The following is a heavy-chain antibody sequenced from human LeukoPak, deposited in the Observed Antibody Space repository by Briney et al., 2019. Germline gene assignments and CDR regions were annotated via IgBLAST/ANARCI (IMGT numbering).Heavy chain of an antibody. Sequence: GRSLRLSCAASGFTFSSYAMHWVRQAPGKGLEWVAVISYDGSNKYYADSVKGRFTISRDNSKNTLYLQMNSLRAEDTAVYYCARARAVAGPFDYWGHGTLVTVSS. V-gene: IGHV3-30*04. J-gene: IGHJ4*01. CDR3: ARARAVAGPFDY. D-gene: IGHD6-19*01. CDR2: ISYDGSNK. CDR1: GFTFSSYA.